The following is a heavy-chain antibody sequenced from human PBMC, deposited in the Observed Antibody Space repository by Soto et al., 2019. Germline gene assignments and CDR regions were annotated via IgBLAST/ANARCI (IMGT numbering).Heavy chain of an antibody. CDR3: ARDQGITFGGIIVPSVDY. V-gene: IGHV3-30*04. CDR2: ISYDGNHE. Sequence: QVQLVESGGGVVQPGRSLRLSCAASGFTFTNSALHWVRLAPGKGLDWVAVISYDGNHEYYADSVKGRFTISRDNLKNTLYLQMNILRPEDTAVYYCARDQGITFGGIIVPSVDYWGQGTLVTVSS. J-gene: IGHJ4*02. CDR1: GFTFTNSA. D-gene: IGHD3-16*02.